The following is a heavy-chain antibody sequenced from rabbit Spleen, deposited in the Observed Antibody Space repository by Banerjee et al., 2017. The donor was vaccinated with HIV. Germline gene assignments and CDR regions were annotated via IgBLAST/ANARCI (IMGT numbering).Heavy chain of an antibody. CDR1: GFDFSSNA. CDR2: INTGSGST. V-gene: IGHV1S45*01. D-gene: IGHD5-1*01. J-gene: IGHJ4*01. Sequence: QEQLEESGGDLVKPGAFLTLTCTASGFDFSSNAMYWVRQAPGKGLELIGCINTGSGSTYYASWAKGRFTISKISSTTVTLQLTSLTAADTATYFCARDLFGGSNLWGPGTLVTVS. CDR3: ARDLFGGSNL.